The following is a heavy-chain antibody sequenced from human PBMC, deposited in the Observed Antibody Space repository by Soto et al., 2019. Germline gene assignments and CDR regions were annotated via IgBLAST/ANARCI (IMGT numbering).Heavy chain of an antibody. J-gene: IGHJ6*02. CDR3: ARDTDGSPLTPRYGMDV. D-gene: IGHD2-15*01. Sequence: GGSLRLSCAASGFTFSSYSMNWVRQAPGKGLEWVSSISSSSSYIYYADSVKGRFTISRDNAKNSLYLQMNSLRAEDTAVYYCARDTDGSPLTPRYGMDVWGQGTTVTVSS. V-gene: IGHV3-21*01. CDR2: ISSSSSYI. CDR1: GFTFSSYS.